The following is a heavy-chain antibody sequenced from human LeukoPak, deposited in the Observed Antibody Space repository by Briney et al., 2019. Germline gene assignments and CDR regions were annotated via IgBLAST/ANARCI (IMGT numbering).Heavy chain of an antibody. D-gene: IGHD2-15*01. CDR1: GGSIRNSY. J-gene: IGHJ6*03. CDR2: IYSSGSA. Sequence: SETLSLTCTVSGGSIRNSYWSWIRQPAGKGLEWIGRIYSSGSAGYNPSLKSRVTMSVDTSKNQFSLRLDSVPAADTAVYYCARGAANIYYYYLDVWGNGTTVTVSS. CDR3: ARGAANIYYYYLDV. V-gene: IGHV4-4*07.